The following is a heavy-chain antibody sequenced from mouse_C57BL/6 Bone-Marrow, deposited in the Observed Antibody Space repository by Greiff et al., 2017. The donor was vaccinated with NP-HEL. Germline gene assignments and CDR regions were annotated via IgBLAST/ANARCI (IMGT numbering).Heavy chain of an antibody. CDR3: AGSAVYDYYAMDY. J-gene: IGHJ4*01. V-gene: IGHV1-36*01. D-gene: IGHD2-12*01. Sequence: EVQLQQSGPVLVKPGPSVKISCKASGFTFTDYYMHWVKPSRGKSLEWIGLVYPYNGGTSYNQKFKGKATLTVDTSSSTAYMELNSLTSEDSAVYYCAGSAVYDYYAMDYWGQGTSVTVSS. CDR2: VYPYNGGT. CDR1: GFTFTDYY.